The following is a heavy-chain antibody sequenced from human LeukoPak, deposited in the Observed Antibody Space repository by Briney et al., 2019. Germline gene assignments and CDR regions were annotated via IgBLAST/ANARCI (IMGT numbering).Heavy chain of an antibody. CDR3: ARSSRELGGYAPWELMPPFDY. V-gene: IGHV3-21*01. CDR2: ISSRSLYI. J-gene: IGHJ4*02. Sequence: GGSLRLSCAASGFTFSDYSMNWVRQAPGEGLEWVSSISSRSLYIHYADSVKGRFTISRDNVKNSLYLQMNSLRAEDTAVYYCARSSRELGGYAPWELMPPFDYWGQGTLVTVSS. CDR1: GFTFSDYS. D-gene: IGHD1-7*01.